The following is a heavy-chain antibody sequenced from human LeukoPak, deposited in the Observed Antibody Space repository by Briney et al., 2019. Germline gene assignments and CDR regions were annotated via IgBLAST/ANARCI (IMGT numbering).Heavy chain of an antibody. CDR3: GRRGSYLDY. CDR2: IKEDGSEK. Sequence: GGSLRLSCAVSGITLSNYGMSWVRRAPGKGLEWVATIKEDGSEKYYVDSVKGRFTISRDNAKNSLYLQLNSMRAEDTAVYYCGRRGSYLDYWGQGTLVTVSS. V-gene: IGHV3-7*01. CDR1: GITLSNYG. D-gene: IGHD1-26*01. J-gene: IGHJ4*02.